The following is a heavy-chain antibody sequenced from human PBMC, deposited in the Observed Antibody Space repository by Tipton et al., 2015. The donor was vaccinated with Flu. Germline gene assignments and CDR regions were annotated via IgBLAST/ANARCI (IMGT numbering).Heavy chain of an antibody. CDR2: INGDGSST. CDR1: EFIFSTSW. CDR3: TRAGVIMAAAITFDP. J-gene: IGHJ5*02. V-gene: IGHV3-74*01. Sequence: SLRLSCAASEFIFSTSWMHWVRQGPGKGLEWVSRINGDGSSTTYADSVKGRFTMSRDNAKDTLYLQMNSLRVEDTAMYYCTRAGVIMAAAITFDPWGQGTLVTVSS. D-gene: IGHD3-16*02.